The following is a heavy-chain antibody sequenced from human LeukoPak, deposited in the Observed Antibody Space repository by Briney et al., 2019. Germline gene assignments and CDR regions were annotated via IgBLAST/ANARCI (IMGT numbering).Heavy chain of an antibody. CDR2: ISGSSSII. Sequence: RGSLRLSCAASGFTFSSYTMNWVRQAPGKGLEWVSYISGSSSIIYYADSVKGRFTISRDNAKNSLYLQMNSLRDEDTAVYYCARGESLGCWGQGTLVTVSS. J-gene: IGHJ4*02. CDR1: GFTFSSYT. CDR3: ARGESLGC. D-gene: IGHD3-10*01. V-gene: IGHV3-48*02.